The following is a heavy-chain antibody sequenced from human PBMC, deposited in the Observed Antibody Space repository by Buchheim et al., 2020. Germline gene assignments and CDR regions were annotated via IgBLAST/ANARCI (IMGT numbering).Heavy chain of an antibody. D-gene: IGHD2-2*01. CDR3: ARLRGDIGYCSRTSCSGYYYYYAMDV. V-gene: IGHV3-21*01. Sequence: EVQLVESGGGLVKPGGSLRLSCAASGFTFSSYSMNWVRQAPGKGLEWVSSMSSSGSYINYADSLKGRFTISRDNAKNSLYLQMNSLRAEDTAVYYCARLRGDIGYCSRTSCSGYYYYYAMDVWGQGTT. CDR1: GFTFSSYS. J-gene: IGHJ6*02. CDR2: MSSSGSYI.